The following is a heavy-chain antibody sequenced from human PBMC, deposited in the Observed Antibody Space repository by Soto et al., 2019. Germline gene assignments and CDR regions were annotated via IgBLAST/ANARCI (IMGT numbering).Heavy chain of an antibody. CDR2: IIPIFSKT. CDR3: ARDVVRSTGGDS. J-gene: IGHJ4*02. CDR1: GGSFSTSS. V-gene: IGHV1-69*13. Sequence: SVKVSCKASGGSFSTSSFVWVRQGPGQGLEWMGGIIPIFSKTNVAPKFQDRITFTADESTRTVYMELSSLRSEDTAIYYCARDVVRSTGGDSWGQGTLATVSS. D-gene: IGHD7-27*01.